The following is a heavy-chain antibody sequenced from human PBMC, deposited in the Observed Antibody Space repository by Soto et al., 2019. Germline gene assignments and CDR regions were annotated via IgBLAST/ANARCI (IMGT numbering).Heavy chain of an antibody. Sequence: SETLSLTCDVSGDTISTGGYTWAWIRQPPGEALEWIGHTYHSGNPYYNPSLKSRVIISVDRSKNQFSLKLSSVTAADTAVYYCARAENLGYCISTSCYPVHDAFDIWGQGTMVTVSS. CDR3: ARAENLGYCISTSCYPVHDAFDI. D-gene: IGHD2-2*01. V-gene: IGHV4-30-2*01. CDR1: GDTISTGGYT. CDR2: TYHSGNP. J-gene: IGHJ3*02.